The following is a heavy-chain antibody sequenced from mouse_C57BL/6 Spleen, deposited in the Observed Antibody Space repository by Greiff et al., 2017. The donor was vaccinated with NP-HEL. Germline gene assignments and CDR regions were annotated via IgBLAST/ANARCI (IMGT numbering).Heavy chain of an antibody. Sequence: QVQLKQSGAELVKPGASVKLSCKASGYTFTSYWMHWVKQRPGQGLEWIGMIHPNSGSTNYNEKFKSKATLTVDKSSSTAYMQLSSLTSEDSAVYYCARDYYGTPYAMDYWGQGTSVTVSS. CDR3: ARDYYGTPYAMDY. CDR2: IHPNSGST. D-gene: IGHD1-1*01. CDR1: GYTFTSYW. V-gene: IGHV1-64*01. J-gene: IGHJ4*01.